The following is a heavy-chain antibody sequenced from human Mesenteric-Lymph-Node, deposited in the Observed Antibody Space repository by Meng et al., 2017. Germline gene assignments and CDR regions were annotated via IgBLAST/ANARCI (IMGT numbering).Heavy chain of an antibody. V-gene: IGHV3-30*03. CDR1: GFTFSSYG. CDR3: TTANLWFGPYY. CDR2: ISYDGTNK. D-gene: IGHD3-10*01. Sequence: QVQLVESGGGVVQPGRSLRLSCAASGFTFSSYGMHWVRQAPGKGLEWVAVISYDGTNKYYADSVKGRFTISRDNSKNTLYLQMNSLKTEDTAVYYCTTANLWFGPYYWGQGTLVTVSS. J-gene: IGHJ4*02.